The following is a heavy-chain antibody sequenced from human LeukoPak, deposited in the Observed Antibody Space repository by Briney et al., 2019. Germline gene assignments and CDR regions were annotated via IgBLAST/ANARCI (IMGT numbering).Heavy chain of an antibody. V-gene: IGHV4-59*01. J-gene: IGHJ4*02. CDR2: IYYSGST. CDR1: GGSISSYY. Sequence: SETLSLTCTVSGGSISSYYWSWIRQPPGKGLEWIGYIYYSGSTNYNPSLKSRVTISVDTSKNQLSLKLSSVTAADTAVYYCARDKGGYDFDYWGQGTLVTVSS. CDR3: ARDKGGYDFDY. D-gene: IGHD5-12*01.